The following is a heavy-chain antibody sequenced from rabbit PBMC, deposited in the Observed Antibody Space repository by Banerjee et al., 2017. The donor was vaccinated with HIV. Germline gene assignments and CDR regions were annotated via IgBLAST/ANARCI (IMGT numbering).Heavy chain of an antibody. CDR3: ARGDTGVIGWNFGL. Sequence: QEQLVESGGDLVKPGASLTLTCTASGFSFSRTYYMCWVRQAPGKGLELIACIYTDSDGTWYASWVNGRFTISRSISLNTVDLKMTSLTAADTATYFCARGDTGVIGWNFGLWGPGTLVTVS. D-gene: IGHD7-1*01. J-gene: IGHJ4*01. V-gene: IGHV1S43*01. CDR2: IYTDSDGT. CDR1: GFSFSRTYY.